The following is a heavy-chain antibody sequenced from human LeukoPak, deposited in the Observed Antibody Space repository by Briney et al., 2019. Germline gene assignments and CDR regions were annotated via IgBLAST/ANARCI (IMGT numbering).Heavy chain of an antibody. CDR1: GVSISSYH. J-gene: IGHJ6*03. V-gene: IGHV4-4*07. CDR2: IHTSGST. D-gene: IGHD1-26*01. CDR3: ARDNIVGATMDYYYYMDV. Sequence: SETLSLTCTVSGVSISSYHWSWIRQPAGKGLEWIGRIHTSGSTSYNPSLKSRVTMSVDTSKNQFSLKLSSVTAADTAVYYCARDNIVGATMDYYYYMDVWGKGTTVTVSS.